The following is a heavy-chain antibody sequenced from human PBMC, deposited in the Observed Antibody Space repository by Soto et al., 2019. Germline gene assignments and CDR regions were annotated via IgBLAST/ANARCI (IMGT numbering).Heavy chain of an antibody. J-gene: IGHJ6*02. V-gene: IGHV1-2*04. CDR2: INPNSGGT. D-gene: IGHD2-15*01. CDR3: ARTRSGYYSNYGMGV. Sequence: ASVKVSCKASGYTFTGYYRHWVRQAPGQGLEWMGWINPNSGGTNYAQKFQGWVTMTRDTSISTAYMELSRLRSDDTAVYYCARTRSGYYSNYGMGVWGQGTTVTVSS. CDR1: GYTFTGYY.